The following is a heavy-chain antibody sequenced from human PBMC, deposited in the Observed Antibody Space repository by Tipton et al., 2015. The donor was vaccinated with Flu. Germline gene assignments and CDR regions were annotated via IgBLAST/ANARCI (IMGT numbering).Heavy chain of an antibody. Sequence: TLSLTCTVSGGSINNFYWSWIRQTPGKGLEWIGYIYYSGSTYYNPSLKSRVTISVDTSKNQFSLKLSSVTAADTAVYYCARRNYYGSGSYYDYWGQGTLVTVSS. V-gene: IGHV4-59*06. CDR1: GGSINNFY. J-gene: IGHJ4*02. D-gene: IGHD3-10*01. CDR3: ARRNYYGSGSYYDY. CDR2: IYYSGST.